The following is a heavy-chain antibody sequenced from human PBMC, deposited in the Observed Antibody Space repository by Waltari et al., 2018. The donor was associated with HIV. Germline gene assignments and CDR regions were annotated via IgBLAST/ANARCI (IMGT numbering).Heavy chain of an antibody. CDR3: ARGRVGSFDI. V-gene: IGHV1-8*01. J-gene: IGHJ3*02. D-gene: IGHD3-10*01. Sequence: QVQLVQSGAEVKKTGASVKVSCEASGYTLSSYEIHWVRPATGQGREWMGWMNPNSGNTGYAQKFQGRVTMTRNTSISTAYMELSSLRSEDTAVYYCARGRVGSFDIWGQGTMVTVSS. CDR1: GYTLSSYE. CDR2: MNPNSGNT.